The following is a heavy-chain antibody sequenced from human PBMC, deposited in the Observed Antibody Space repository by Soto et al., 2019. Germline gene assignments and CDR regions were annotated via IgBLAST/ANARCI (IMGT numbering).Heavy chain of an antibody. D-gene: IGHD2-15*01. CDR1: GFSFSLSGVG. CDR3: AHIPGVAADGSGAKXFDD. J-gene: IGHJ4*02. CDR2: IYWDDDK. Sequence: SGPTLVNPTQTLTLTCTFSGFSFSLSGVGVGWIRQPPGKALEWLAVIYWDDDKRYSPSLKNRLTVTKDTSKNQVVLRMTNMDPVDTATYFCAHIPGVAADGSGAKXFDDWGQGALVTVS. V-gene: IGHV2-5*02.